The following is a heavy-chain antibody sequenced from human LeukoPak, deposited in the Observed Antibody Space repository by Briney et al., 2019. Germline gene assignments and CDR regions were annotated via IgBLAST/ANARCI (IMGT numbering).Heavy chain of an antibody. J-gene: IGHJ4*02. D-gene: IGHD5-18*01. Sequence: ASVKVSCKASGGTFSSYAISWVRQAPGQGLEWMGWINPNSGGTNYAQKFQGRVTMTRDTSISTAYMELSRLRSDDTAVYYCARREDTAMVNGFDYWGQGTLVTVSS. V-gene: IGHV1-2*02. CDR1: GGTFSSYA. CDR2: INPNSGGT. CDR3: ARREDTAMVNGFDY.